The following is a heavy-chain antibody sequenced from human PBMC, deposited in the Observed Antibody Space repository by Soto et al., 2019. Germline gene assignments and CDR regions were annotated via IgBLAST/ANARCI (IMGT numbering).Heavy chain of an antibody. CDR3: VRDGSKTLRDWFDP. V-gene: IGHV4-4*07. CDR2: VYATGTT. Sequence: QVQLQESGPGVVKPSETLSLSCSVSGGSISKFYWSWIRKTAGKGLEWMGRVYATGTTDYNPSLRSRVTMSVDISKKTFSLRLTSVTAADTGVYYCVRDGSKTLRDWFDPWGQAKLVTVSS. J-gene: IGHJ5*02. CDR1: GGSISKFY.